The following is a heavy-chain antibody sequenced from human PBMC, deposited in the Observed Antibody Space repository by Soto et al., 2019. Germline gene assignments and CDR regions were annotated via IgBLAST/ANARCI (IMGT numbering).Heavy chain of an antibody. CDR1: GYTLRELS. J-gene: IGHJ4*02. Sequence: GASVKVSCKVSGYTLRELSMHWVRQVPGKGLEWMGGFDPEDGETIYAQKFQGRVTMTEDTSTDTAYMELSSLRSEDTAVYYCATSPPYYDFWSGPDYWGQGTLVTVSS. V-gene: IGHV1-24*01. CDR2: FDPEDGET. CDR3: ATSPPYYDFWSGPDY. D-gene: IGHD3-3*01.